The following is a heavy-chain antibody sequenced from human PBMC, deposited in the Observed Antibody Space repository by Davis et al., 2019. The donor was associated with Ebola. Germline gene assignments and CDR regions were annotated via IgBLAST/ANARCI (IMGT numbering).Heavy chain of an antibody. Sequence: GGSLRLSCAASGFTFSSYWMSWIRQAPGKGLEWVSYISSTGSAIYYADSVKGRFTISRDNAKNSLYLQMNSLRAEDTAVYYCARGLLWFGGYHRVYYYYGMDVWGQGTTVTVSS. CDR3: ARGLLWFGGYHRVYYYYGMDV. CDR2: ISSTGSAI. D-gene: IGHD3-10*01. J-gene: IGHJ6*02. V-gene: IGHV3-11*01. CDR1: GFTFSSYW.